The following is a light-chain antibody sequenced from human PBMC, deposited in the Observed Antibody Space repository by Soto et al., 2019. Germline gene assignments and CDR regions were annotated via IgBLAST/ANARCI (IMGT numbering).Light chain of an antibody. J-gene: IGKJ2*01. V-gene: IGKV3-15*01. CDR1: QSVSSN. CDR2: GAS. CDR3: QQYNNGPYT. Sequence: EIVMTQYPATLSVSPGEIATLSCGASQSVSSNLAWYQQKPGQAPRLLIYGASTRATGIPARFSGNGSGTEFTLTISSLQSEDFEVYYCQQYNNGPYTFGQGTKVDIK.